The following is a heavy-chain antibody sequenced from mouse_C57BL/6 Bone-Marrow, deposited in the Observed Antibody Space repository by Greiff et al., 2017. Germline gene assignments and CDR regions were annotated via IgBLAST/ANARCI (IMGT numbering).Heavy chain of an antibody. J-gene: IGHJ4*01. CDR1: GYTFTNYW. V-gene: IGHV1-63*01. Sequence: QVQLQQSGAELVRPGTSVKMSCKASGYTFTNYWIGWAKQRPGHGLEWIGDIYPGGGYTNYNEKFKGKATLTADKSSSTAYMQVSSLTSEDSAIYYCARLGTGTYAMDYWGQGTSVTVSS. CDR2: IYPGGGYT. CDR3: ARLGTGTYAMDY. D-gene: IGHD4-1*01.